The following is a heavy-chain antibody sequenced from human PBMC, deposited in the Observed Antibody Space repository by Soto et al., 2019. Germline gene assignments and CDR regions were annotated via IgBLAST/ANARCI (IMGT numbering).Heavy chain of an antibody. Sequence: QVQLQESGPGLVKPSETLSLTCTVSGGFISSYYWSWIRQPPGKGLEWIGYIYYSGSTNYNPSLKSRVTISVDTSKNQFSLKLSSVAAADTAVYYCARSLYSSSWSTYYYYGMDVWGQGTTVTVSS. CDR3: ARSLYSSSWSTYYYYGMDV. CDR2: IYYSGST. CDR1: GGFISSYY. D-gene: IGHD6-13*01. J-gene: IGHJ6*02. V-gene: IGHV4-59*01.